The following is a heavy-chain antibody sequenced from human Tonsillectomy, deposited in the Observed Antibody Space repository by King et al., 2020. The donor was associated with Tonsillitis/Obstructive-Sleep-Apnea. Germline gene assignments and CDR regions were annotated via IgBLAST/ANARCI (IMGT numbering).Heavy chain of an antibody. CDR2: ISYDGSNK. Sequence: VQLVESGGGVVQPGRSLRLSCAASGFTFSSYAMHWVRQAPGKGLEWVAVISYDGSNKYYADSVKGRFTISRDNSKNTLYLQMNSLTPEDTAVFYCARDEYAGNSGRTYYFDYWGQGPLVTVSS. D-gene: IGHD4-23*01. CDR1: GFTFSSYA. CDR3: ARDEYAGNSGRTYYFDY. J-gene: IGHJ4*02. V-gene: IGHV3-30*04.